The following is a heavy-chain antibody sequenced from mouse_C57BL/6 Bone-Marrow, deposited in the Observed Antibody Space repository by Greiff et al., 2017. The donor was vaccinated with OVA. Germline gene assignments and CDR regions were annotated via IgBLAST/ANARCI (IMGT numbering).Heavy chain of an antibody. CDR2: IDPENGDT. J-gene: IGHJ3*01. CDR1: GFNIKDDY. V-gene: IGHV14-4*01. CDR3: TDGYGFAY. D-gene: IGHD2-3*01. Sequence: EVQLQQSGAELVRPGASVKLSCTASGFNIKDDYMHWVKQRPEQGLEWIGWIDPENGDTEYASKFQGKATITADTSSNTAYLQLSSLTSEDTAVYYGTDGYGFAYWGQGTLVTVSA.